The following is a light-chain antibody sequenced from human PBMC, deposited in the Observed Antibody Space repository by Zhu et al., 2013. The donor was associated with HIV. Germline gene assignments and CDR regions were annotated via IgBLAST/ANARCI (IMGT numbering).Light chain of an antibody. Sequence: DIQMTQSPPSLSASLGDRVSITCRANQTISNYLNWYQHKPRKAPNLVIYSASNLQTGVPSRFSGSGSGTDFTLTISSLQREDFALYYCQQYAKSPVTFGGGTTVEVK. CDR1: QTISNY. V-gene: IGKV1-39*01. CDR3: QQYAKSPVT. CDR2: SAS. J-gene: IGKJ4*01.